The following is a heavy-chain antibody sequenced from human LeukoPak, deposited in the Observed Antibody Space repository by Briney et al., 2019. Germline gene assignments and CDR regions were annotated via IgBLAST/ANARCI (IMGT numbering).Heavy chain of an antibody. CDR1: GFGVSITY. CDR3: ARDDDDEGPD. J-gene: IGHJ4*02. V-gene: IGHV3-66*01. CDR2: IYSSNNT. D-gene: IGHD3-16*01. Sequence: PGRSLRLSCTASGFGVSITYMSWIRQAPGKGLEWVSVIYSSNNTYYADSVKDRFIISRDNSRSTLYLQMNDLRAEDTAVYYCARDDDDEGPDWGQGTLVTVSS.